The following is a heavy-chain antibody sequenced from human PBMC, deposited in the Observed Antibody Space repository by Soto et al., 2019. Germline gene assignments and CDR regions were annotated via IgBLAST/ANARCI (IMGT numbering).Heavy chain of an antibody. Sequence: GGSLRLSCAASGFTVSSNYMSWVRQAPGKGLEWVSVIYSGGSTYYADSVKGRFTISRDNSKNTLYLQMNSLRAEDTAVYYCARGECSGGSCYSIPAFDIWGQGTMVTVSS. CDR1: GFTVSSNY. CDR2: IYSGGST. V-gene: IGHV3-66*01. J-gene: IGHJ3*02. CDR3: ARGECSGGSCYSIPAFDI. D-gene: IGHD2-15*01.